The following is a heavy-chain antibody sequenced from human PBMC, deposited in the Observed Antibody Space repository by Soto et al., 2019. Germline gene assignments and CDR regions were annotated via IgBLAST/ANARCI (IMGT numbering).Heavy chain of an antibody. CDR2: INPNGGST. D-gene: IGHD2-15*01. CDR1: GYTFTTYY. CDR3: ARAGYCSGGTCFHGNCDY. J-gene: IGHJ4*02. V-gene: IGHV1-46*01. Sequence: QVQLVQSGAEVKRPGASVKVSCKASGYTFTTYYMHWVRQAPGQGLEWLGIINPNGGSTTYAQKYGGRVNMTRDTSTSTVYLELSSLRSEDTAVYYCARAGYCSGGTCFHGNCDYWGQGTLVTVSA.